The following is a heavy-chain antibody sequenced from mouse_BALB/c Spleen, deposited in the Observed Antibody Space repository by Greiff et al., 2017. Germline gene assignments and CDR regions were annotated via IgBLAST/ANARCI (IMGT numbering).Heavy chain of an antibody. J-gene: IGHJ4*01. CDR1: GFTFSSFG. CDR3: ARSVGGMDY. Sequence: EVQGVESGGGLVQPGGSRKLSCAASGFTFSSFGMHWVRQDPEKGLEWVAYISSGSSTIYYADTVKGRFTISRDNPKNTLFLQMTSLRSEDTAMYYCARSVGGMDYWGQGTSVTVSS. V-gene: IGHV5-17*02. CDR2: ISSGSSTI.